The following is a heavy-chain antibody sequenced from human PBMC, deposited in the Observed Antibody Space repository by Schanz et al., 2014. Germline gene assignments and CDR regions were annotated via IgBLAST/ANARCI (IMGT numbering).Heavy chain of an antibody. CDR2: LSAGADRI. V-gene: IGHV3-23*04. CDR1: GFTFNNYA. CDR3: AKDTRMTPAGTGVFFDY. Sequence: DVQLVEYGGGLVQPGGSLRLSCAASGFTFNNYAMGWVRQAPGKGLEWVSALSAGADRIYYANSVKGRFTVTIDNSKNSLYLQMNSLTAEDTAVYFCAKDTRMTPAGTGVFFDYWGQGTLVTVSS. J-gene: IGHJ4*02. D-gene: IGHD6-13*01.